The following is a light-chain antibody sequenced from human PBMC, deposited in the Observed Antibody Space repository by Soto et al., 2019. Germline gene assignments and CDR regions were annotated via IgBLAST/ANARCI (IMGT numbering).Light chain of an antibody. CDR2: GES. CDR1: PGVASNY. CDR3: KQYGSSTWT. J-gene: IGKJ1*01. Sequence: EVVFTPSPATVSLSPGARATPSRTASPGVASNYLAWYQQNLGQYARMLIYGESSRASGVTDRFSGSGSGTDFTLIISRMETEEVEVYYCKQYGSSTWTSGQGTQVEIK. V-gene: IGKV3-20*01.